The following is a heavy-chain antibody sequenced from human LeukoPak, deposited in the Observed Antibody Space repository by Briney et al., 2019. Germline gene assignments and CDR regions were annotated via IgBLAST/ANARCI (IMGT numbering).Heavy chain of an antibody. Sequence: SETLSLTCSVSSGSISSPLHYWGWIRQPPGKGLEWIGSLSYSGSTYYNPSLKSRVTISVDTSKNQFSLRLNSVTAADTAVYYCASSDSSGYNVDYWGQGTLVTVSS. CDR2: LSYSGST. D-gene: IGHD3-22*01. V-gene: IGHV4-39*07. CDR1: SGSISSPLHY. CDR3: ASSDSSGYNVDY. J-gene: IGHJ4*02.